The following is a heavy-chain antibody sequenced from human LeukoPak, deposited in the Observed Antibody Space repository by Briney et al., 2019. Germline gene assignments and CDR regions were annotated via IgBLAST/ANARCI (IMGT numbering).Heavy chain of an antibody. V-gene: IGHV1-46*01. CDR3: ARDPHCSCTSCMDGFDY. J-gene: IGHJ4*02. D-gene: IGHD2-2*01. CDR2: INPSGGST. CDR1: GYTFTSYY. Sequence: ASVKVSCKASGYTFTSYYMHWVRQAPGQGLEWMGIINPSGGSTSYAQKFQGRVTMTRDMSTSTVYMELSSLRSEDTAVYYCARDPHCSCTSCMDGFDYWGQGTLVTVSS.